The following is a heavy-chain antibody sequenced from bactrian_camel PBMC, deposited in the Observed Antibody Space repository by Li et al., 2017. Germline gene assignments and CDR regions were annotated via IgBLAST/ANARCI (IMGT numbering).Heavy chain of an antibody. D-gene: IGHD2*01. J-gene: IGHJ4*01. V-gene: IGHV3S40*01. CDR2: MESDGVGT. Sequence: VQLVESGGGLVQPGGSLRLTCAASGFTFTSNDMGWVRQAPGKGLEWVSTMESDGVGTDCADSVKGRFAITRDDAKNTVHLQMNALKSEDTARYYCAHATFVSGLPYRYWGQGTQVTVS. CDR3: AHATFVSGLPYRY. CDR1: GFTFTSND.